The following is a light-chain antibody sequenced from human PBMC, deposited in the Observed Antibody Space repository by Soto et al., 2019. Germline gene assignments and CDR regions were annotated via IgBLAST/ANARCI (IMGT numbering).Light chain of an antibody. V-gene: IGKV1-5*03. CDR2: KAS. Sequence: DIQMTQSPSTLSASVGDSVTITCRASQSISSWLAWYQQKPGMAPKLLIYKASSLGSGVPSRFSGSGSGTDFTLTISSLQPEDFATYFCQQSYSLPPITFGQGTRLEI. CDR3: QQSYSLPPIT. J-gene: IGKJ5*01. CDR1: QSISSW.